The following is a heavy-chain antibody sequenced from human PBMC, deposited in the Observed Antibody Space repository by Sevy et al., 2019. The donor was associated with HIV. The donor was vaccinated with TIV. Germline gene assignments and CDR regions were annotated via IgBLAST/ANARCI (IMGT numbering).Heavy chain of an antibody. D-gene: IGHD3-10*01. V-gene: IGHV3-30*02. Sequence: GGSLRLSCAASGFTFSRYGMHWVRQAPGKGLEWVAFIRHDGSTKYYAESVKGRFIISRDNSKDTLYLQMNSLRGDDTSLYYCAKGLGMVQGALLSDDVWGQGTMVTVSS. CDR1: GFTFSRYG. CDR2: IRHDGSTK. J-gene: IGHJ3*01. CDR3: AKGLGMVQGALLSDDV.